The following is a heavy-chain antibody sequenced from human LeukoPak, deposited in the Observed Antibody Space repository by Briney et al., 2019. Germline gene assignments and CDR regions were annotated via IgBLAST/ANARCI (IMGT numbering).Heavy chain of an antibody. V-gene: IGHV3-21*04. CDR3: AKGAAAGKVDWFDP. D-gene: IGHD6-13*01. Sequence: GSLRLSCAASGFTFSSYSMNWVRQAPGKGLEWVSSISSSSSYIYYADSVKGRFTISRDNAKNSLYLQMNSLRAEDTAVYYCAKGAAAGKVDWFDPWGQGTLVTVSS. CDR2: ISSSSSYI. J-gene: IGHJ5*02. CDR1: GFTFSSYS.